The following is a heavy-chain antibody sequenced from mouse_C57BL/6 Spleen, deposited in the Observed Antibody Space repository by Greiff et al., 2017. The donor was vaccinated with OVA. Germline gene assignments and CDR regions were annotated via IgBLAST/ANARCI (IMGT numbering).Heavy chain of an antibody. Sequence: EVKLVESGGGLVQPGGSLSLSCAASGFTFTDYYMSWVRQPPGKALEWLGFIRNKANGYTTEYSASVKGRFTISRDNSQSILYLQMNALRAEDSATYYCARYTLYYGSSYWYFDVWGTGTTVTVSS. D-gene: IGHD1-1*01. J-gene: IGHJ1*03. CDR2: IRNKANGYTT. CDR3: ARYTLYYGSSYWYFDV. CDR1: GFTFTDYY. V-gene: IGHV7-3*01.